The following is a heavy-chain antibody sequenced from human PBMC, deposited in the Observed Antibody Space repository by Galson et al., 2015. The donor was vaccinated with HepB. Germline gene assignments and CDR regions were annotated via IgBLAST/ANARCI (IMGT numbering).Heavy chain of an antibody. CDR2: LYTNDST. J-gene: IGHJ4*02. V-gene: IGHV4-4*07. D-gene: IGHD4-17*01. Sequence: SETLSLTCTVSGVSISEYYWSWARQPAGKGLEWIGRLYTNDSTTFNPSLKSRVTMSVDRSRSRFSLKLSSVTAADTAVYYCARDRGTVTSLKGYYFDYWGQGALVTVSS. CDR1: GVSISEYY. CDR3: ARDRGTVTSLKGYYFDY.